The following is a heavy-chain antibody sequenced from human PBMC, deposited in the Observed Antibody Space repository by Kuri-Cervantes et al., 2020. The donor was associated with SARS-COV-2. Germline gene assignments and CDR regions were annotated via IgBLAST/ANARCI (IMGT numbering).Heavy chain of an antibody. CDR2: IGNSGSYI. Sequence: GESLKISCAVSGFTFSSYSMSWVRQAPGKGLEWVSSIGNSGSYIYYADSVRGRFTISRDNAKNSLYLQMNSLRAEDTAVYYCARDCYDFNNGYYTGQFAYWGQGTLVTVSS. D-gene: IGHD3-3*01. CDR3: ARDCYDFNNGYYTGQFAY. J-gene: IGHJ4*02. V-gene: IGHV3-21*01. CDR1: GFTFSSYS.